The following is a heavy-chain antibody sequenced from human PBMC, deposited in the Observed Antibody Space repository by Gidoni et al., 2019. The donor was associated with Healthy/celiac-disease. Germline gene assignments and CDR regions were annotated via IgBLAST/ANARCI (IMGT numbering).Heavy chain of an antibody. V-gene: IGHV3-11*01. CDR1: GSTFSDYY. CDR3: ARDQGSGWWNDAFDI. CDR2: IRSSGRTI. J-gene: IGHJ3*02. Sequence: QVQLVESGGGLVKPGGSLRLSCAAAGSTFSDYYRRWIRQAPGKGLEWVSYIRSSGRTIYYADSVKGRFTISRDNAKNSLYLQMNSLRAEDTAVYYCARDQGSGWWNDAFDIWGQGTMVTVSS. D-gene: IGHD6-19*01.